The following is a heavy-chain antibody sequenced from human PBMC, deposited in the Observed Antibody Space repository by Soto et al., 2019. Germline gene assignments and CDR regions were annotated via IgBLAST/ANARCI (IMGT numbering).Heavy chain of an antibody. J-gene: IGHJ4*02. V-gene: IGHV1-69*06. Sequence: SVKVSCKASGVTPSSYVIMWVRQAPGQGLEWMGGVIPLFGTPNYAQKFRDRVTISADKSTSTAYMELRSLRSEDTAMYFCAGFGYSKGYAHWGQGTLVTVSS. CDR1: GVTPSSYV. CDR2: VIPLFGTP. CDR3: AGFGYSKGYAH. D-gene: IGHD4-4*01.